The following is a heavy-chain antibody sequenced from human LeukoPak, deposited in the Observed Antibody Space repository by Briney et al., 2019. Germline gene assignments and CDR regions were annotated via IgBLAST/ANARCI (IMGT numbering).Heavy chain of an antibody. CDR2: IYYSGST. V-gene: IGHV4-59*08. J-gene: IGHJ2*01. CDR1: GGSISSYY. Sequence: PSETLSLTCTVSGGSISSYYWSWIRQPPGKGLEGIGYIYYSGSTNYNPSPKSRVTISVDTSKNQFSLKLSSVTAADTAVYYCARQGGGFWYFDLWGRGTLVTVSS. D-gene: IGHD6-25*01. CDR3: ARQGGGFWYFDL.